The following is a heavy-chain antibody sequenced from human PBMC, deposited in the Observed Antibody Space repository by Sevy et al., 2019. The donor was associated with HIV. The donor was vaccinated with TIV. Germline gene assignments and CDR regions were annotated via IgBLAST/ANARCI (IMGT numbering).Heavy chain of an antibody. CDR1: GYTFTGYY. J-gene: IGHJ4*02. Sequence: ASVKVSCKASGYTFTGYYMHWVRQAPGQGLEWMGRINPNSGGTNYAQKLQGRVTMTRDTSISTAYMELSRLRSDDTAVYYCARSRDGSISGSPNYWGQGTLVTVSS. D-gene: IGHD1-26*01. CDR3: ARSRDGSISGSPNY. V-gene: IGHV1-2*06. CDR2: INPNSGGT.